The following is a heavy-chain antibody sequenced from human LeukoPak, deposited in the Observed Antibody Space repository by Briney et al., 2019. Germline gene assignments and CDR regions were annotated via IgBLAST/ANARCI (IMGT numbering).Heavy chain of an antibody. J-gene: IGHJ4*02. V-gene: IGHV1-18*01. CDR3: ARDLRAYCSGGSCSYFDY. CDR1: GYTFTSYG. CDR2: ISAYNGNT. D-gene: IGHD2-15*01. Sequence: ASVKVSCKASGYTFTSYGISWVRQAPGQGLEWMGWISAYNGNTNYAQKLQGRVTMTTDTSTSTAYMELWSLRSDDTAVYYCARDLRAYCSGGSCSYFDYWGQGTLVTVSS.